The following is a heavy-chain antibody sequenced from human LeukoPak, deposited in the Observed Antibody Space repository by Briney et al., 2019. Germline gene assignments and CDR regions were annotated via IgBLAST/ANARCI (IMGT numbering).Heavy chain of an antibody. D-gene: IGHD3-3*01. CDR3: AKGLTILEWWGLWFDP. Sequence: GGSLRLSCAASGFTFSSYAMSWVRQAPGKGLEWVSAISGSGGSIYYADSVKGRFTISRDNSKNTLYLQMNSLRAEDTAVYYCAKGLTILEWWGLWFDPWGQGTLVTVSS. V-gene: IGHV3-23*01. CDR1: GFTFSSYA. CDR2: ISGSGGSI. J-gene: IGHJ5*02.